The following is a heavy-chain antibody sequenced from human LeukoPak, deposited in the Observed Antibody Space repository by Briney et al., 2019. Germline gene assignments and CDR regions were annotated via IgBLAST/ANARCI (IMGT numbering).Heavy chain of an antibody. D-gene: IGHD5-12*01. CDR1: GGSISSYY. J-gene: IGHJ4*02. Sequence: PSETLSLTCTVSGGSISSYYWSWIRQPAGKGLEWIGRIYTSGSTNYNPSLKSRVTISVDTSQNQFSLNLSSVTAADTALYYCARLGSGYSGYDSFDYWGQGSLVTVSS. CDR2: IYTSGST. V-gene: IGHV4-4*07. CDR3: ARLGSGYSGYDSFDY.